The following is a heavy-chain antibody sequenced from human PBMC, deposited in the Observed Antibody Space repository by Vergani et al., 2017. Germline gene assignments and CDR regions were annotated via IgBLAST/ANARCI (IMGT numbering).Heavy chain of an antibody. D-gene: IGHD2-15*01. J-gene: IGHJ4*02. V-gene: IGHV1-69*06. CDR1: GGTFSSYA. CDR2: IIPIVGTA. CDR3: SSRHGVVVAATVGY. Sequence: QVQLVQSGVEVKKPGSSVKVSCKASGGTFSSYAISWVRQAPGQGLEWMGGIIPIVGTANYAQKFQGRVTITAAKSTSTACMELSSLGSEDTAVYYCSSRHGVVVAATVGYWGQGTLVTVSS.